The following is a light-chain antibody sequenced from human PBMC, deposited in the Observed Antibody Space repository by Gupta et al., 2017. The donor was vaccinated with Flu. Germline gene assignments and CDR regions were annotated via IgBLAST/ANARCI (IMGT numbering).Light chain of an antibody. CDR1: QNVSFY. Sequence: EIVLTQSPATLSLSPGERATLSCRASQNVSFYLAWYQQKPGQAPRLLIYDTSNRATGIPARFSGRGSGTDFTLTISSLEPEDFAVFFCQQRSNWPRTFGQGTKVEIK. V-gene: IGKV3-11*01. CDR3: QQRSNWPRT. CDR2: DTS. J-gene: IGKJ1*01.